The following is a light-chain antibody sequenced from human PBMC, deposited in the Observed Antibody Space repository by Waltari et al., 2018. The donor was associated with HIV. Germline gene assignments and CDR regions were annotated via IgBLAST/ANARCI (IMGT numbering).Light chain of an antibody. Sequence: QSVLTQPPSVSAAPGQGVVISCSGGSSTMGINTANWSPHLPGTAPKLLLYSTDKRPSGVPDRFSGSKSGTSASLAITGLQSEDEGVYYCASWDDSLNGVIFGGGTKVTVL. CDR2: STD. J-gene: IGLJ2*01. CDR3: ASWDDSLNGVI. V-gene: IGLV1-44*01. CDR1: SSTMGINT.